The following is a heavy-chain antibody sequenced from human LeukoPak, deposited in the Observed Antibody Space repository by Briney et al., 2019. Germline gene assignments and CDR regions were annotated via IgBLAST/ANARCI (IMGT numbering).Heavy chain of an antibody. D-gene: IGHD3-3*01. Sequence: GGSLRLSCAASGFTVSNNYMNWVRQAPGKGLEWVSLIYSGGSTHYADSVKARFTVSRDNSKNTVHLEMSSLRAEDTAVYYCVREVSAWPKNWFDPWGQGTLVTVSS. CDR3: VREVSAWPKNWFDP. CDR1: GFTVSNNY. V-gene: IGHV3-53*01. J-gene: IGHJ5*02. CDR2: IYSGGST.